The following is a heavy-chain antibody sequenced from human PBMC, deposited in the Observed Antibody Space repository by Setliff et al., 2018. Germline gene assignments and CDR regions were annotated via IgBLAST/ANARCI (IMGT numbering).Heavy chain of an antibody. CDR2: INPKSGVT. V-gene: IGHV1-2*02. CDR1: GYTFTGYF. Sequence: ASLKVSCKTSGYTFTGYFIHWVRQAPRQGLEWLGWINPKSGVTSYAQSFQGRIAMTRDTSINTVYMELNSLTSDDAAVYFCAREGGLQGATSYYYFYNYINVWGKGTKVTVS. D-gene: IGHD1-26*01. J-gene: IGHJ6*03. CDR3: AREGGLQGATSYYYFYNYINV.